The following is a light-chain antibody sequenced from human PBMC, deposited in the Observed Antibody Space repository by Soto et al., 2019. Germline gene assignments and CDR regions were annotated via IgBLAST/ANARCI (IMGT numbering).Light chain of an antibody. CDR2: DVT. CDR1: SSDVGGYNY. Sequence: QSALTQPRSVSGSPGQSVTISCTGTSSDVGGYNYVSWYQHHPGKAPKLMIYDVTKRPSGVPDRFSGSESGNTASLTISGLQADDEADYYCCSYAGTYTYVFGTGTKLTVL. V-gene: IGLV2-11*01. CDR3: CSYAGTYTYV. J-gene: IGLJ1*01.